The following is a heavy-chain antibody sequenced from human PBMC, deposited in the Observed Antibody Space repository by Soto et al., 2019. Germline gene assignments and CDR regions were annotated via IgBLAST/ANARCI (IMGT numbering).Heavy chain of an antibody. D-gene: IGHD3-3*01. CDR2: IYYSGST. CDR1: GGSISSGDYY. CDR3: ARGGSTYYDFWSGYYSWGMDV. J-gene: IGHJ6*02. Sequence: SSETLSLTCTVSGGSISSGDYYWSWIRQPPGKGLEWIGYIYYSGSTYYNPSLKSRVTISVDTSKNQFSLKLSSVTAADTAVYYCARGGSTYYDFWSGYYSWGMDVWGQGTTVTVSS. V-gene: IGHV4-30-4*01.